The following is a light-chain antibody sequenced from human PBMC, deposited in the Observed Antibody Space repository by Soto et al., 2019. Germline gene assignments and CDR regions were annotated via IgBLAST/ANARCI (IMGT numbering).Light chain of an antibody. J-gene: IGKJ2*01. CDR1: QSVSSY. CDR3: QQRSNWPPYT. CDR2: DAS. Sequence: EIVLTQSPATLSLSPGERATLSCRASQSVSSYSAWYQQKPGQAPRLLIYDASNRATGIPARFSGSGSGTDFTLTISRLEPEDFAVYYCQQRSNWPPYTFGQGTKLEIK. V-gene: IGKV3-11*01.